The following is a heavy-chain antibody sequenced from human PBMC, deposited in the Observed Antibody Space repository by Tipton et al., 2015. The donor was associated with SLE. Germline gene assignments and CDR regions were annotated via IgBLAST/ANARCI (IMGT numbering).Heavy chain of an antibody. D-gene: IGHD2-15*01. Sequence: TLSLTCIVSGNSISSGYYWGWVLRTPGKGLEWVGSVSHNCVIAYNPSPKSRVTISVDKSKNQFFLKVTSVTAADAAVYYCAGAWQGYCSGGTCYVLDYWGQGTLVTVSS. J-gene: IGHJ4*02. V-gene: IGHV4-38-2*02. CDR2: VSHNCVI. CDR3: AGAWQGYCSGGTCYVLDY. CDR1: GNSISSGYY.